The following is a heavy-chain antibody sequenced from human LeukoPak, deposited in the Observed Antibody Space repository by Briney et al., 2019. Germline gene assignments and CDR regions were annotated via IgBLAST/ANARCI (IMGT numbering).Heavy chain of an antibody. CDR3: ARDTRHRYCSSTSCYRGWLDP. CDR2: MNPNTGNT. V-gene: IGHV1-8*03. J-gene: IGHJ5*02. CDR1: GYSFTSFH. D-gene: IGHD2-2*01. Sequence: ASVKVSCKAAGYSFTSFHINWVRQAPGQGPEWMGWMNPNTGNTGFAQKFQGRLTITQNSPTSTVYMELNSLTSEDTAVYYCARDTRHRYCSSTSCYRGWLDPWGQGTLVTVSS.